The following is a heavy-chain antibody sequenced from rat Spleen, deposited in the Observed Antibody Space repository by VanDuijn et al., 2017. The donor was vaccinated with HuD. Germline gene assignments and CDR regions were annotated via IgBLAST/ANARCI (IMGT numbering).Heavy chain of an antibody. J-gene: IGHJ3*01. CDR1: GFTFSSAW. V-gene: IGHV6-6*01. CDR3: ATEGRFAY. CDR2: IKAKSNNYAT. D-gene: IGHD1-11*01. Sequence: EVQVLESGGGLVQPGNSLKLSCATSGFTFSSAWMYWYRQFPEKRLEWKARIKAKSNNYATDYTESVKGRFTISRDDSKSSIYLQMNNLKAEDTAIYYCATEGRFAYWGQGTLVTVSS.